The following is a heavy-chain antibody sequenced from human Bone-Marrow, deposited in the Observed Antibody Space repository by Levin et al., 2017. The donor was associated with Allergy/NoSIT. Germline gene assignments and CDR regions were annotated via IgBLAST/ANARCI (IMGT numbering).Heavy chain of an antibody. J-gene: IGHJ4*02. D-gene: IGHD3-10*01. CDR2: IYFSGST. CDR1: GGSISSGNYY. CDR3: ATGSGSYKIYFAY. V-gene: IGHV4-30-4*01. Sequence: SETLSLTCTVSGGSISSGNYYWSWIRQPPGKGLEWIGYIYFSGSTYYNPSLKSRLTISVDTSKNQFSLNLTSVTAADPAVYYWATGSGSYKIYFAYWGQGTLVTVSS.